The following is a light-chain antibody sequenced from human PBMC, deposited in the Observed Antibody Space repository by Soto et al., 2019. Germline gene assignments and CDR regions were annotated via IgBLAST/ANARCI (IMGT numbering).Light chain of an antibody. CDR1: QGISSY. CDR3: LQHNSFSIT. CDR2: AAS. Sequence: AIRMTQSPSSLSASTGDRVTIPCRASQGISSYLAWYQQKPGKAPKLLIYAASTLQSGVPSRFSGSGSGTDFTLTISCLQSEDFATYYCLQHNSFSITFGQGTRLEIK. J-gene: IGKJ5*01. V-gene: IGKV1-8*01.